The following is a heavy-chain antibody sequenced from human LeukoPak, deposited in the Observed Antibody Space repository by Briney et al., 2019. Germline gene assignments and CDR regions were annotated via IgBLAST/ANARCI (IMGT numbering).Heavy chain of an antibody. CDR2: IRYDGSNK. V-gene: IGHV3-30*02. D-gene: IGHD2-8*01. CDR1: GFTFSSYG. CDR3: AKDRYCDNGVCSGSFDY. Sequence: GGSLRLSCAASGFTFSSYGMHWVRQTPGRGLEWVAFIRYDGSNKNYADSVKGRFTFSRDNSENTVYLQMNSLRAEDTAVYYCAKDRYCDNGVCSGSFDYWGQGTLVTVSS. J-gene: IGHJ4*02.